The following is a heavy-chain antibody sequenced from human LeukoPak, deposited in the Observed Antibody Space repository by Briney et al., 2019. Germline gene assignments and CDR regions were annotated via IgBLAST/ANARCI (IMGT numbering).Heavy chain of an antibody. V-gene: IGHV3-74*01. CDR3: VRDKTTVTTFDY. D-gene: IGHD4-17*01. CDR2: VNPDGSTR. Sequence: PGGALRLSCAASGFTFNDYWMHWVRQAPGKGLVWVSRVNPDGSTRGYADSVKGRFTISRDIAKNTVYLQMSSLRAEDTAVYYCVRDKTTVTTFDYWGQGTLVTV. CDR1: GFTFNDYW. J-gene: IGHJ4*02.